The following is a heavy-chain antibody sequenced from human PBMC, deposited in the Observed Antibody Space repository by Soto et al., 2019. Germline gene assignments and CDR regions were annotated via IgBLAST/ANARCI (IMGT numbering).Heavy chain of an antibody. D-gene: IGHD5-18*01. CDR2: IYHSGST. CDR3: ARRVDTAMDAFDY. CDR1: GGSISGGGYS. J-gene: IGHJ4*02. V-gene: IGHV4-30-2*01. Sequence: SETLSLACAVSGGSISGGGYSWSWIRQPPGKGLEWIGYIYHSGSTYYNPSLKSRVTISVDRSKNQFSLKLSSVTAADTAVYYCARRVDTAMDAFDYWGQGTLVTVSS.